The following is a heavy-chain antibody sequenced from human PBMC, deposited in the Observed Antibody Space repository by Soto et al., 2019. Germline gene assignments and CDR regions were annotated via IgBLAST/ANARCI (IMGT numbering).Heavy chain of an antibody. CDR3: ARRRYYDFWSGSQNYYGMDV. Sequence: GASVKVSCKASGYTFTSYGISWVRQAPGQGLEWMGWISAYNANTNYAQKPQGRVTMTTDTSTSTAYMELRSLRSDDTAVYYCARRRYYDFWSGSQNYYGMDVWGQGTTVTVSS. D-gene: IGHD3-3*01. J-gene: IGHJ6*02. CDR1: GYTFTSYG. CDR2: ISAYNANT. V-gene: IGHV1-18*01.